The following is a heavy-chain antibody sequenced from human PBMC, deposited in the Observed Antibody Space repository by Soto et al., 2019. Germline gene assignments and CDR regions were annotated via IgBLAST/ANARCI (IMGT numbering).Heavy chain of an antibody. CDR2: LSPSGTT. Sequence: QVQLQQWGAGLLKPSETLSLSCAVSGGSFRDNYWTWFRQPPGKGLEGIGELSPSGTTKYTPSLNSRPTISVDTSKTQCSLKLTSVPAADTSVYYCATSFWFGTQPEIWGQGTLVTVSS. V-gene: IGHV4-34*01. D-gene: IGHD1-1*01. CDR3: ATSFWFGTQPEI. J-gene: IGHJ4*02. CDR1: GGSFRDNY.